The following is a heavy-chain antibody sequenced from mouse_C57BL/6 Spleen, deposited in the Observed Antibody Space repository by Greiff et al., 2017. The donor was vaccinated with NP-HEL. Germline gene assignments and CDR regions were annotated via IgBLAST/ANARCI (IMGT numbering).Heavy chain of an antibody. CDR1: GYTFTSYW. J-gene: IGHJ2*01. CDR2: IYPSDSET. V-gene: IGHV1-61*01. CDR3: ARGGVFDY. Sequence: VQLQQPGAELVRPGSSVKLSCKASGYTFTSYWMDWVKQRPGQGLEWIGNIYPSDSETHYNQKFKDKATLTVDKSSSTAYMQLSSLTSEDSAVYYCARGGVFDYWGQGTTLTVSS.